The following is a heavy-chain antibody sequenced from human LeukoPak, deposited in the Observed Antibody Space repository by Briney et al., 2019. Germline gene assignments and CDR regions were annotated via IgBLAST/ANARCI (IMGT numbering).Heavy chain of an antibody. CDR3: ARDRGVYDSSGYYLLNYFDF. CDR2: IYTSGST. CDR1: GGSFSFGSYY. J-gene: IGHJ4*02. Sequence: SQTLSLTCTVSGGSFSFGSYYWSWIRQPAGKGLEWIGRIYTSGSTNYNPSLKSRVTISVDTSKNQFSLNLSSVTAADTAVYYCARDRGVYDSSGYYLLNYFDFWGQGTLVTVSS. D-gene: IGHD3-22*01. V-gene: IGHV4-61*02.